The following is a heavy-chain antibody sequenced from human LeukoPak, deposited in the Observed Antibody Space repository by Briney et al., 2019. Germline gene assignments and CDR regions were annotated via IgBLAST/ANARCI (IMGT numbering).Heavy chain of an antibody. D-gene: IGHD4-11*01. V-gene: IGHV3-74*01. CDR2: INSDGSTT. CDR3: ARDSGDYSNYGYYYMDV. Sequence: GGSLRLSCAASGFTFSNYWMHWVRQAPGKGLVWVSRINSDGSTTDYADSVKGRFTISRDNAKNTLYLQMNSLRAEDTAVYYCARDSGDYSNYGYYYMDVWGKGTTVTVSS. CDR1: GFTFSNYW. J-gene: IGHJ6*03.